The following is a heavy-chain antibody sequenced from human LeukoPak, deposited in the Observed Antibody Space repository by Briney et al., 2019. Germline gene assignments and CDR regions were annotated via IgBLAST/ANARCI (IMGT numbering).Heavy chain of an antibody. CDR3: ARAYYYGSGSYGLDY. CDR2: INPSGGST. V-gene: IGHV1-46*01. J-gene: IGHJ4*02. D-gene: IGHD3-10*01. Sequence: GASVKVSCKASGYTFTSYYMHWVRQAPGQGLEWMGIINPSGGSTSYAQKFQGRVTMTRDTSTSTVYMELSRLRSDDTAVYYCARAYYYGSGSYGLDYWGQGTLVTVSS. CDR1: GYTFTSYY.